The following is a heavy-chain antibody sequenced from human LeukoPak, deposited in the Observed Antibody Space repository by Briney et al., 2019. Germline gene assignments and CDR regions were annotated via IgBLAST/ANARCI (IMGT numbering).Heavy chain of an antibody. J-gene: IGHJ4*02. CDR3: ARSHSPRHSLAIFGVVKSSRGYYFDY. CDR1: GGPISSHY. D-gene: IGHD3-3*01. CDR2: FFSRGGT. Sequence: SETLSLTCTGSGGPISSHYGSWFRQPPGKGPGGIGYFFSRGGTNYNPSLKARLTISVDTSKNQLSLKLSSVTAADTAVYYCARSHSPRHSLAIFGVVKSSRGYYFDYWGQGTLVTVSS. V-gene: IGHV4-59*11.